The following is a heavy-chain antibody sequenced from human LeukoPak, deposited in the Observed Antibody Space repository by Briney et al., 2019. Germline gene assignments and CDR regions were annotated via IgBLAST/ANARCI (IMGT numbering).Heavy chain of an antibody. Sequence: SETVSLTCTVSGDSISSGSYYWSWIRQPAGKGLEWIGRIYTSGSTNYNPSLKSRVTISVVTSKNRFSLKLSSVTAADTAVYYCARGSSAAAPGDYWGQGTLVTVSS. CDR1: GDSISSGSYY. CDR2: IYTSGST. J-gene: IGHJ4*02. D-gene: IGHD6-13*01. V-gene: IGHV4-61*02. CDR3: ARGSSAAAPGDY.